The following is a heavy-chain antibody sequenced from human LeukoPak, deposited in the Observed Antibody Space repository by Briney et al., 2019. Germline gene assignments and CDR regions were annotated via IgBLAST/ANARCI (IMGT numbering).Heavy chain of an antibody. J-gene: IGHJ4*02. Sequence: SQTLSLTCAISGDSVSRNNAAWNWIRQSPSRGLEWLGRAYYRSKWYIDYAISVKSQITISPDTSKNQFSLQLNSVTPEDTAVYYCTRDGHTPRSPYYFDYWGQGTLVTVSS. CDR2: AYYRSKWYI. V-gene: IGHV6-1*01. CDR3: TRDGHTPRSPYYFDY. CDR1: GDSVSRNNAA.